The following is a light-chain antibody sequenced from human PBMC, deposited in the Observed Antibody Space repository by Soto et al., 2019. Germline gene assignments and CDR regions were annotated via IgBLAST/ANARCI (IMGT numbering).Light chain of an antibody. CDR2: AAS. CDR3: QQYDHWPPYS. V-gene: IGKV3-15*01. J-gene: IGKJ2*01. Sequence: TQSPVTLSVSPGDGATLSCRASQSVSRFLAWYQQTPGQRPRLLIYAASSRVLGVPARFTGSGSGTDFTLTSSDVQSEDAAIYYCQQYDHWPPYSFGQGTRLEI. CDR1: QSVSRF.